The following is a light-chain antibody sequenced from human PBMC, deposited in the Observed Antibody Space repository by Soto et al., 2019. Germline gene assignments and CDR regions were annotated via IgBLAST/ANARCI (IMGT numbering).Light chain of an antibody. V-gene: IGLV2-23*01. CDR1: SSDIGSDNL. Sequence: QPALTQPASVSGSPGQSITISCTGTSSDIGSDNLVSWYQQHPGKAPKLIIYEGSKRPSGVSHRFSGSKSGNTASLTISGLQAEDEADYYCCSYAGSTTWVFGGGTKVTVL. CDR2: EGS. CDR3: CSYAGSTTWV. J-gene: IGLJ3*02.